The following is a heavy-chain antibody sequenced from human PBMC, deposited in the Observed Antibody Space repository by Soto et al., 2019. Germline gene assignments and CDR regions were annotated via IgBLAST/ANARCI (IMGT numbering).Heavy chain of an antibody. CDR2: ISYDGARK. V-gene: IGHV3-30-3*01. Sequence: QVQLVESGGGVVQPGRSLRLSCAASGFTFSIYAMHWVRQAPGKGLEWVAVISYDGARKAYANSVKGRFTISRDTSKNTLYLQMYSRRVEDTAAYYCSRGDREDTAVVIGARPGEYGMDVWGRGTTVTVSS. J-gene: IGHJ6*02. CDR1: GFTFSIYA. CDR3: SRGDREDTAVVIGARPGEYGMDV. D-gene: IGHD2-15*01.